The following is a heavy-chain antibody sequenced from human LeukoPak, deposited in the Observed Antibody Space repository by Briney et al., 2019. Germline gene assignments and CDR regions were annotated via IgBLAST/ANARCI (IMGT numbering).Heavy chain of an antibody. D-gene: IGHD6-19*01. V-gene: IGHV3-20*04. Sequence: GGSLRLSCAASGFTFDDYGMSWVRQAPGKGLEWVSVINWNGGSTGYADSVKGRFTISRGNAKNSMYLQMNSLRAEDTALYYCARGYSSATGGSGGAFDIWGQGTMVTVSS. CDR2: INWNGGST. J-gene: IGHJ3*02. CDR1: GFTFDDYG. CDR3: ARGYSSATGGSGGAFDI.